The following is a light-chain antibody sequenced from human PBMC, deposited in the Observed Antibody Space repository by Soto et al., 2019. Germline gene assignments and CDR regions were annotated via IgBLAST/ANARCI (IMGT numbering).Light chain of an antibody. CDR3: QQYGSAPRVT. CDR2: GAS. CDR1: QSVSSSY. V-gene: IGKV3-20*01. Sequence: EIVLTQSPGTLSLSPGERATLSCRASQSVSSSYLTWYQQKPGQAPRLLIYGASSRATGSPDRFSGSGSGTDFTLTISRLEPEDVAVYYCQQYGSAPRVTFGVGTKVEIK. J-gene: IGKJ4*01.